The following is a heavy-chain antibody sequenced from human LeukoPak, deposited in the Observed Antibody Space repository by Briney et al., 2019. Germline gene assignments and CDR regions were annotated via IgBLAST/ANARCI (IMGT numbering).Heavy chain of an antibody. CDR3: ALTTYYDSSGYYPYYFDY. V-gene: IGHV1-69*08. Sequence: SVKVSCKASGGTFSSYTISWVRQAPGQGLEWMGRIIPILGTANYAQKFQGRVTITADKSTSTAYMELSSLRSEDTAVYYCALTTYYDSSGYYPYYFDYWGQGTLVTVSS. J-gene: IGHJ4*02. D-gene: IGHD3-22*01. CDR1: GGTFSSYT. CDR2: IIPILGTA.